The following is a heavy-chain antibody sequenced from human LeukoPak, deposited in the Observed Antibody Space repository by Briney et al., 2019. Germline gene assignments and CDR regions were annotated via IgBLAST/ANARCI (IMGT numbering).Heavy chain of an antibody. CDR3: ARDSIWGSGAYDFDY. D-gene: IGHD3-16*01. CDR2: INVGNDNT. CDR1: GYTFTSYL. J-gene: IGHJ4*02. V-gene: IGHV1-3*01. Sequence: GASVKVSCKASGYTFTSYLTHWVRQAPGQRLEWMGWINVGNDNTKYSQNFQGRVTITRDTSASTAYMELSSLRSEDTAVYYCARDSIWGSGAYDFDYWGQGALVTVSS.